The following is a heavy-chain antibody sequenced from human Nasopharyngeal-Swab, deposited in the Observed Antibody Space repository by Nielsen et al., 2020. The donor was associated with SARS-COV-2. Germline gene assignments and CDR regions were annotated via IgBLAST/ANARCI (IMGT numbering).Heavy chain of an antibody. CDR2: IYHSGST. CDR3: ARDIGVRGLPAYFDY. Sequence: SETLSLTCAVSGGSISSSNWWSWVRQPPGKGLEWIGEIYHSGSTNYNPSLKSRVTISVDKSKNQFSLKLSSVTAADTAVYYCARDIGVRGLPAYFDYWGQGTLVTVSS. D-gene: IGHD3-10*01. V-gene: IGHV4-4*02. J-gene: IGHJ4*02. CDR1: GGSISSSNW.